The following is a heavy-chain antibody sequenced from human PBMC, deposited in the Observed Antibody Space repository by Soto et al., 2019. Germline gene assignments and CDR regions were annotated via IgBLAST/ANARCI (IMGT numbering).Heavy chain of an antibody. J-gene: IGHJ6*02. CDR3: ARDQEQLVYDYYGMDV. V-gene: IGHV3-30-3*01. Sequence: QVQLVESGGGVVRPGRSLRLSCAASGFTFSSYAMHWVRQAPGKGLEWVAVISYDESNKYYADSVKGRFSISRDNSKNTLYRQMNSLRAEDTAVYYCARDQEQLVYDYYGMDVWGQGTTVTVSS. D-gene: IGHD6-13*01. CDR2: ISYDESNK. CDR1: GFTFSSYA.